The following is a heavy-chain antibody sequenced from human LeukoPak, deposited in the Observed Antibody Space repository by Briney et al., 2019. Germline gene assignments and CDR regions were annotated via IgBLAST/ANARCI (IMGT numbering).Heavy chain of an antibody. CDR3: AREIWSQLGYYYYGMDV. J-gene: IGHJ6*02. V-gene: IGHV4-59*12. Sequence: ETLSLTCTVSGGSFSGYYWSWIRQPPGKGLEWIGYISYSGSTNYKPSLKSRVTISLDASKNQFSLKLSSVTAADTAVYYCAREIWSQLGYYYYGMDVWGQGTTVTVSS. D-gene: IGHD1-1*01. CDR1: GGSFSGYY. CDR2: ISYSGST.